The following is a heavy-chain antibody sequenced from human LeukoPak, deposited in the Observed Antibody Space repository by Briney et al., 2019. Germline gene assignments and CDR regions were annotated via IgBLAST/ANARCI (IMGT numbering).Heavy chain of an antibody. CDR3: ARVPHSGSYPGALDY. V-gene: IGHV1-2*04. CDR1: GYTFTSYA. Sequence: ASVKVSCKASGYTFTSYAMHWVRQAPGQRLEWMGWINPNSGGTNYAQKFQGWVTMTRDTSISTAYMELSRLRSDDTAVYYCARVPHSGSYPGALDYWGQGTLVTVSS. J-gene: IGHJ4*02. D-gene: IGHD1-26*01. CDR2: INPNSGGT.